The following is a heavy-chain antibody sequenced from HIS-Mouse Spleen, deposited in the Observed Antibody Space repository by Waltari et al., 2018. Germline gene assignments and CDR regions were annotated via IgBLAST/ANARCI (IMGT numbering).Heavy chain of an antibody. CDR1: GFTFSNAW. J-gene: IGHJ4*02. CDR3: TTVSSSFDY. Sequence: EVQLVESGGGLVKPGGSLRLSCAASGFTFSNAWMSWVRQAPGKGWEWVGRIKSKPDGGPTDYAAPVKGRFTISRDDSKNTLYLQMNSLKTEDTAVYYCTTVSSSFDYWGQGTLVTVSS. V-gene: IGHV3-15*01. CDR2: IKSKPDGGPT. D-gene: IGHD6-6*01.